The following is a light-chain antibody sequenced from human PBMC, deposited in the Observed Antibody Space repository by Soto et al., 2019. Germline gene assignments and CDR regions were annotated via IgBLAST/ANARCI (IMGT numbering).Light chain of an antibody. Sequence: SQSVSSSYLAWYQQKPGQAPRLLIYGASSRATGIPDRFSGSGSGTDFTLTISRLEPEDFAVYYCQQYGSSSLTFGGGTKVDIK. V-gene: IGKV3-20*01. CDR1: QSVSSSY. J-gene: IGKJ4*01. CDR2: GAS. CDR3: QQYGSSSLT.